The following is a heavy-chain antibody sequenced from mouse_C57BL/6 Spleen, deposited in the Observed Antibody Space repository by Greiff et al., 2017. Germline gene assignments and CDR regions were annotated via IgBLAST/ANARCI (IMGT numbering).Heavy chain of an antibody. D-gene: IGHD2-4*01. CDR2: ISYGGSN. CDR1: GYPITSGYY. J-gene: IGHJ1*03. V-gene: IGHV3-6*01. Sequence: EVQLQQSGPGLVKPSQSLSLTCSVTGYPITSGYYWNWIRQFPGNKLEWMGYISYGGSNNYNPSLKNRISITRDTSQNQFFLKLHTVTTKDTATYYCASRRGYDYDWYFDVWGTGTTVTVSS. CDR3: ASRRGYDYDWYFDV.